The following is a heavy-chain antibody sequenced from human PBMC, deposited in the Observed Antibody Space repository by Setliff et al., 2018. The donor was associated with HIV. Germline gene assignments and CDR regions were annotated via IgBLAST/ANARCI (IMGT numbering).Heavy chain of an antibody. J-gene: IGHJ4*02. CDR3: ATDRGFCTLDY. D-gene: IGHD2-8*01. CDR2: IGGDGRGK. V-gene: IGHV3-7*01. Sequence: GGSLRLSCAASGFTFNSYWMSWVRQPPGKGLEWVAHIGGDGRGKFYLDSVEGRFTISRDNARNSLYLQMNDLRAEDTAVYYCATDRGFCTLDYWGQGTLVTVSS. CDR1: GFTFNSYW.